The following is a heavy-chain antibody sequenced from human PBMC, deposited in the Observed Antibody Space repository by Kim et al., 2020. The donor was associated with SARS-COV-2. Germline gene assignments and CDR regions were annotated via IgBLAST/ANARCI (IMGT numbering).Heavy chain of an antibody. CDR3: ARGGAGGRFGELLYAY. V-gene: IGHV1-2*02. CDR2: INPNSGGT. D-gene: IGHD3-10*01. Sequence: ASVKVSCKASGYTFTGYYIHWVRQAPGQGLEWMGWINPNSGGTNYVPKFQGRVTMTRDTSISTVYMELSRLRSDDSAVYYCARGGAGGRFGELLYAYWGQGTLVTVSS. CDR1: GYTFTGYY. J-gene: IGHJ4*02.